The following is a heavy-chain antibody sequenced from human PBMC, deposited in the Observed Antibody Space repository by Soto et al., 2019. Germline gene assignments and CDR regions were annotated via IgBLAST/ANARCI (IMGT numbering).Heavy chain of an antibody. CDR2: VSYDGSNK. J-gene: IGHJ6*02. D-gene: IGHD6-13*01. CDR1: GFTFTSNP. CDR3: ARDPNPAAGAYYYHYGMDV. V-gene: IGHV3-30-3*01. Sequence: PGGSLRLSCAASGFTFTSNPMHWVRQAPGKGLEWVAVVSYDGSNKYYADSVKGRFTISRDNSKNTLSLQMNSLRGEDTAVYYCARDPNPAAGAYYYHYGMDVWGQGTTVTSP.